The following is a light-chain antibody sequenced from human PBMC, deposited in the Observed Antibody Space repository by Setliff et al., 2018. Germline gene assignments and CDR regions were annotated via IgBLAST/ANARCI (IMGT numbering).Light chain of an antibody. CDR2: EVS. Sequence: ALTQPAAVSGSPGQSITISCTGTSSDIGGYNYVSWYQQHPGKAPKLMIYEVSKRPSGVSDRFSGSKSANTASLTISGLQAEDEADYYCLSYTSETTHALFAGGTK. CDR3: LSYTSETTHAL. V-gene: IGLV2-14*03. CDR1: SSDIGGYNY. J-gene: IGLJ2*01.